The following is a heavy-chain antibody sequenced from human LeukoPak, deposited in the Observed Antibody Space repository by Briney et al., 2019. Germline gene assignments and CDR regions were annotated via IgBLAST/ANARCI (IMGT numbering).Heavy chain of an antibody. Sequence: GASVKVSCKASGYTFTTNGISWVRQAPGQGLEWMGWISAYNGNTNYAQKLQGRVTMTIDTSTSTAYMELRSLRSDDTAVYYCARISGYCTNGVCYPPSDPWGQGTLVTVSS. CDR3: ARISGYCTNGVCYPPSDP. V-gene: IGHV1-18*01. D-gene: IGHD2-8*01. J-gene: IGHJ5*02. CDR2: ISAYNGNT. CDR1: GYTFTTNG.